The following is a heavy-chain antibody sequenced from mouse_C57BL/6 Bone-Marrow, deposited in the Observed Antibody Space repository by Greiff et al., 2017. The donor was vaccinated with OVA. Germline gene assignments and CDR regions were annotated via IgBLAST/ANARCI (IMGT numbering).Heavy chain of an antibody. Sequence: VQLQQSGPELVKPGASVKISCKASGYSFTGYYMNWVKQSPDKSLEWIGEINPSTGGTTYNQTFKAKATLTVDKSSSTAYMQLKSLTSEDSAVYYCARPSYYGSSYEWGQGTTLTVSS. CDR3: ARPSYYGSSYE. CDR2: INPSTGGT. D-gene: IGHD1-1*01. CDR1: GYSFTGYY. J-gene: IGHJ2*01. V-gene: IGHV1-42*01.